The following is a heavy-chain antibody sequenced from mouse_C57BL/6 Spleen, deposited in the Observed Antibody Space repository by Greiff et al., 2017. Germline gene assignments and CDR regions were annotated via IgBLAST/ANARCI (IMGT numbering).Heavy chain of an antibody. CDR3: ARGEYYGSSYDYFDV. V-gene: IGHV1-54*01. CDR1: GYAFTNYL. CDR2: INPGSGGT. Sequence: QVQLQQSGAELVRPGTSVKVSCKASGYAFTNYLIEWVKQRPGQGLEWIGVINPGSGGTNYNEKFKGKATPTADKSSSTAYMQLSSLTSEESAVYFWARGEYYGSSYDYFDVWGTGTTVTVAS. J-gene: IGHJ1*03. D-gene: IGHD1-1*01.